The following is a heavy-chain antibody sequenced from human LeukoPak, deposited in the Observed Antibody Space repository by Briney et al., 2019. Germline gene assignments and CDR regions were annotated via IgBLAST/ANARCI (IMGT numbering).Heavy chain of an antibody. V-gene: IGHV1-46*01. CDR3: ARGPITMIVGIGFDY. CDR2: SNPSGGST. Sequence: ASVKVSCKASGYTFTSYYMHWVRQAPGQGLEWMGISNPSGGSTSYAQKFQGRVTMTRDTSTSTVYMELSSLRSEDTAVYYCARGPITMIVGIGFDYWGQGTLVTVSS. D-gene: IGHD3-22*01. CDR1: GYTFTSYY. J-gene: IGHJ4*02.